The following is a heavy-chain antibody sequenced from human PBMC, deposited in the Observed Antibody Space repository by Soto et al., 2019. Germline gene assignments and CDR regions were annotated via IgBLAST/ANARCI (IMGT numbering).Heavy chain of an antibody. CDR2: INHSGST. D-gene: IGHD3-10*01. J-gene: IGHJ6*02. CDR1: GGSFSGYY. V-gene: IGHV4-34*01. CDR3: ARARVRGVIRVYYYYGMDV. Sequence: TLSLTCAVYGGSFSGYYWSWIRQPPGKGLEWIGEINHSGSTNYNPSLKSRVTISVDTSKNQFSLKLSSVTAADTAVYYCARARVRGVIRVYYYYGMDVWGQGTTVTVS.